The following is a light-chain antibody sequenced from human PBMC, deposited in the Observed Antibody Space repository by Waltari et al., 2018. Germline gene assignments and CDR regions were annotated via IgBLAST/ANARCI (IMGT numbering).Light chain of an antibody. Sequence: ETVITQSPATLSVSPGERATLSCRASQSVNSNLAWYQQKPGQAPRLLISGASTRATGIPARFSGSGSGTEFTLTISSLQSEDFAVYYCQQYNNWPFTFGPGTKVDIK. CDR1: QSVNSN. J-gene: IGKJ3*01. V-gene: IGKV3-15*01. CDR2: GAS. CDR3: QQYNNWPFT.